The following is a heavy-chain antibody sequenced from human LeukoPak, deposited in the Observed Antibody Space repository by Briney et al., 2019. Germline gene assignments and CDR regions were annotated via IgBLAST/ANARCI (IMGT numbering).Heavy chain of an antibody. CDR3: ARGAYYDLDS. Sequence: PGGSLRLSCAATGFTFSNYAIHWGRQAPGKGLEWVAFISDDGSRQHYADSVKGRFTISRDNSKNTLNLQMNSLRAEDTAVYYCARGAYYDLDSWGQGTLVTVSS. J-gene: IGHJ4*02. V-gene: IGHV3-30-3*01. CDR2: ISDDGSRQ. CDR1: GFTFSNYA. D-gene: IGHD3-22*01.